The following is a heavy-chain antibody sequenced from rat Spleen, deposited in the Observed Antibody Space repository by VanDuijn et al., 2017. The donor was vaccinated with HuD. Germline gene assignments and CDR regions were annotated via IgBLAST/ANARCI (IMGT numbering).Heavy chain of an antibody. J-gene: IGHJ1*01. CDR1: GFTFSRSG. Sequence: EVQLVESGGGLVQPGRSLKFSCAASGFTFSRSGMAWVRQAPTKGLEWVATVSYDGSSTYYRDSVKGRFTISRDNAKRIPYLRMDSLRSEDTATYYCARRGPDWYFDFWGPGTMVTVSS. V-gene: IGHV5-17*01. CDR2: VSYDGSST. CDR3: ARRGPDWYFDF.